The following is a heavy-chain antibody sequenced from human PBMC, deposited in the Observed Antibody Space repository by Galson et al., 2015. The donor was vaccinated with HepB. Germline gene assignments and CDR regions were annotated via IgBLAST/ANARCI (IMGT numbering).Heavy chain of an antibody. CDR3: ARLYSSSWADY. J-gene: IGHJ4*02. Sequence: SLRLSCAASGFTFSSYEMNWVRQAPGKGLEWVSSISSSSSYIYYADSVKGRFTISRDNAKNSLYLQMNSLRAEDTAVYYCARLYSSSWADYWGQGTLVTVSS. CDR2: ISSSSSYI. D-gene: IGHD6-13*01. CDR1: GFTFSSYE. V-gene: IGHV3-21*01.